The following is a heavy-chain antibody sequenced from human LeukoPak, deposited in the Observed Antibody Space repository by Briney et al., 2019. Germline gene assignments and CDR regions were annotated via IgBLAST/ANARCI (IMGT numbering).Heavy chain of an antibody. Sequence: PSETLSLTCTVSGGSISSYYWSWIRQPAGKGREWIGRIYTSGSTNYNPSLKSRVTMSVDTSKNQFSLKLSSVTAADAAVYYCARSPYSSSWYQYFDYWGQGTLVTVSS. D-gene: IGHD6-13*01. J-gene: IGHJ4*02. CDR1: GGSISSYY. CDR2: IYTSGST. V-gene: IGHV4-4*07. CDR3: ARSPYSSSWYQYFDY.